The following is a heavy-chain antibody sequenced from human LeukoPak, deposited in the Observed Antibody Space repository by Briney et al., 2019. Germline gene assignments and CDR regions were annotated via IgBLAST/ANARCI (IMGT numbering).Heavy chain of an antibody. CDR1: GFTFSSYA. CDR2: ISYDGSNK. J-gene: IGHJ6*02. D-gene: IGHD3-10*01. Sequence: PGGSLRLSCAASGFTFSSYAMHWVRQAPGKGPEWVAVISYDGSNKYYADSVKGRFTISRDNSKNTLYLQMNSLRAEDTAVYYCARDYQRLLWFGDDISYYGMDVWGQGTTVTVSS. CDR3: ARDYQRLLWFGDDISYYGMDV. V-gene: IGHV3-30*04.